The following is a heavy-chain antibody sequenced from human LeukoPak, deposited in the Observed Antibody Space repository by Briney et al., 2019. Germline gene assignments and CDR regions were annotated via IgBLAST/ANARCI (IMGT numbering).Heavy chain of an antibody. D-gene: IGHD3-3*01. CDR2: INPNSGGT. Sequence: ASVKVSCKASGYTFTGYYMHWVRQAPGQGLEWMGWINPNSGGTNYAQKFQGWVTMTRDTSISTAYMELSRLRSDDTAVYYCARGGQYCDFWSGYYSHYYGMDVWGQGTTVTVSS. CDR3: ARGGQYCDFWSGYYSHYYGMDV. J-gene: IGHJ6*02. CDR1: GYTFTGYY. V-gene: IGHV1-2*04.